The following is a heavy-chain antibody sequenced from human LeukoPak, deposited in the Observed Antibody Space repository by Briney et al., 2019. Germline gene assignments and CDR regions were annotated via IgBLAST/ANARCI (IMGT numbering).Heavy chain of an antibody. Sequence: PWGSLRLSCAASGFTFSSYAMSWVRQAPGKGLEWVSAISGSGGSTYYADSVKGRFTISRDNSKNTLYLQMNSLRAEDTAVYYCAKVFCSGGSCYKGDAFDIWGQGTMVTVSP. D-gene: IGHD2-15*01. J-gene: IGHJ3*02. CDR3: AKVFCSGGSCYKGDAFDI. CDR1: GFTFSSYA. CDR2: ISGSGGST. V-gene: IGHV3-23*01.